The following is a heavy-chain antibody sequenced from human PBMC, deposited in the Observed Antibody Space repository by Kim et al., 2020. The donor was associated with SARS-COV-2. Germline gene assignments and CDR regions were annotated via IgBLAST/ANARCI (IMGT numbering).Heavy chain of an antibody. CDR2: T. CDR3: ARWAAGYYFDY. D-gene: IGHD6-13*01. V-gene: IGHV3-53*01. Sequence: TYSEDSVTGRFTISRDNSENTLYLQMNSLRAEDTAVYYCARWAAGYYFDYWGQGTLVTVSS. J-gene: IGHJ4*02.